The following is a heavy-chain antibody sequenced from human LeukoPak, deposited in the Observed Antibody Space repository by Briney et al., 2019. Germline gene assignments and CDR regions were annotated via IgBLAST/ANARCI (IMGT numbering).Heavy chain of an antibody. Sequence: GGSLRLSCAASGFTFSSYAMHWVRQAPGKGLEYVSGISSDGGSPFHVNSVKGRFTISRDNSKDTLYLQMGSLRAEDMAVYYCAIEYCSGGRCQYYFDYWGQGTLVTVSS. CDR3: AIEYCSGGRCQYYFDY. V-gene: IGHV3-64*01. CDR2: ISSDGGSP. D-gene: IGHD2-15*01. J-gene: IGHJ4*02. CDR1: GFTFSSYA.